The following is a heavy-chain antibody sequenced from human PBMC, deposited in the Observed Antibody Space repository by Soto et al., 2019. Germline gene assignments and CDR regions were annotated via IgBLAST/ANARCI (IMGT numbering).Heavy chain of an antibody. CDR2: MIPVFGST. D-gene: IGHD6-13*01. Sequence: QVPLVQSGAEVKKPGSSVKVSCKASGGTFSSYAISWVRQAPGQGLEWMAGMIPVFGSTHYTKKFQGRVTVTADESTSTAYLEVSSLRSEDTAVYYCARRGESGSWSSDYYFYMDVWGQGTTVIVSS. CDR1: GGTFSSYA. CDR3: ARRGESGSWSSDYYFYMDV. V-gene: IGHV1-69*01. J-gene: IGHJ6*02.